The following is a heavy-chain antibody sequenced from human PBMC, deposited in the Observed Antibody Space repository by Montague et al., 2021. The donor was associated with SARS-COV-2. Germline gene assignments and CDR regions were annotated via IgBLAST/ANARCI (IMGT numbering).Heavy chain of an antibody. D-gene: IGHD2-2*01. J-gene: IGHJ6*03. V-gene: IGHV3-13*04. CDR3: ARGDIVVVPAATTTYYYYYMDV. CDR1: GFTFSSYD. CDR2: IGTAVDT. Sequence: SLRLSCAASGFTFSSYDMHWVRQATGKGLEWVSAIGTAVDTYYPCSVNXRFTISRENAKNSLYLQMNSLRAGSTAVYYCARGDIVVVPAATTTYYYYYMDVWGKGTTVTVSS.